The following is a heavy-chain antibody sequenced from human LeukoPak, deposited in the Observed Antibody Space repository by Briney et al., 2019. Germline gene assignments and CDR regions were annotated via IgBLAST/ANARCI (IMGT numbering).Heavy chain of an antibody. J-gene: IGHJ3*02. CDR2: IYYSGST. Sequence: SETPSLTCTVSGGSICSSSYYWGWIRQPPGKGLEWIGSIYYSGSTYYNPSLKSQVTISVDTSKNHFSLKLSSVTAADTAVYYCARDDSLEDVVVIAKDAFDIWGQGTMVTVSS. CDR1: GGSICSSSYY. V-gene: IGHV4-39*02. CDR3: ARDDSLEDVVVIAKDAFDI. D-gene: IGHD2-21*01.